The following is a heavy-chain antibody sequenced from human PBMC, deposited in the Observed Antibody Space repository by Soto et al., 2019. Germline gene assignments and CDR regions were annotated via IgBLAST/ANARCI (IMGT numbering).Heavy chain of an antibody. J-gene: IGHJ4*02. CDR1: GGSISSVGYY. V-gene: IGHV4-31*03. Sequence: QVQLQESGPGLVKPSQTLSLTCTVSGGSISSVGYYWSWIRQHPGKGLEWIGYIYYSGSTYYNPSLKSRVTISVDTSKNQFSLKLSSVTAADTAVYYCATRPPRVGATELPFDYWGQGTLVTVSS. CDR3: ATRPPRVGATELPFDY. D-gene: IGHD1-26*01. CDR2: IYYSGST.